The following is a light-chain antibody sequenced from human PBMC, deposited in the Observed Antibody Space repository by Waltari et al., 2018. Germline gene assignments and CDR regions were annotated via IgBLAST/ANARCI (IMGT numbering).Light chain of an antibody. CDR3: QQYDDWPRT. Sequence: MPQSPASLSVSPGDRVTLSCRASQSVGTSLAWYQQRPGRAPRLLVYRASTRASDIPARFSGSGSGTDFTLSISTLQSEDFAVYYCQQYDDWPRTFGQGTKVEIK. CDR1: QSVGTS. CDR2: RAS. J-gene: IGKJ1*01. V-gene: IGKV3-15*01.